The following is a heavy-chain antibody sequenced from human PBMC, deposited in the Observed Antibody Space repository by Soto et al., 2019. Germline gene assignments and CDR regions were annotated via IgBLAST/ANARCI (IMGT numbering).Heavy chain of an antibody. CDR2: ISDGGGRT. CDR3: AKDTRGGSGSLGHFDY. CDR1: GFTFSSYA. D-gene: IGHD6-25*01. Sequence: EVQLLESGGGLVQPGGSLRLSCAASGFTFSSYAMSWVRQAPGKGLEWVSAISDGGGRTSYADSVKGRFTISRDNSKNTLYLQMNSLTVEDAAVYYCAKDTRGGSGSLGHFDYWGQGTLVTVSS. J-gene: IGHJ4*02. V-gene: IGHV3-23*01.